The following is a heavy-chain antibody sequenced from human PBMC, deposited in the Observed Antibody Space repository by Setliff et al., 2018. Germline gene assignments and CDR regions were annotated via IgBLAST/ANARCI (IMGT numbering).Heavy chain of an antibody. CDR2: IIPIFGTA. CDR1: GYTFTGYY. CDR3: ASQGKLELRRWWFDP. Sequence: SVKVSCKASGYTFTGYYMHWVRQAPGQGLEWMGRIIPIFGTANYAQKFQGRVTITADKSTSTAYMELSSLRSEDTAVYYCASQGKLELRRWWFDPWGQGTLVTVSS. V-gene: IGHV1-69*06. D-gene: IGHD1-7*01. J-gene: IGHJ5*02.